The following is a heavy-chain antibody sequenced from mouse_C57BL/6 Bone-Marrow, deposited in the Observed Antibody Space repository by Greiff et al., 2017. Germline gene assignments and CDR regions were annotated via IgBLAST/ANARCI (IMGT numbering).Heavy chain of an antibody. D-gene: IGHD1-1*01. CDR2: IDPENGDT. V-gene: IGHV14-4*01. J-gene: IGHJ2*01. CDR3: TTITTEVAFDY. Sequence: VQLQQSGAELVRPGASVKLSCTASGFNFKDDDMHWVKQRPEQGLEWIGGIDPENGDTEYAAKFQGKATITADTSDNTAYLQLSSLTSEDTAVYYCTTITTEVAFDYWGQGTTLTVSS. CDR1: GFNFKDDD.